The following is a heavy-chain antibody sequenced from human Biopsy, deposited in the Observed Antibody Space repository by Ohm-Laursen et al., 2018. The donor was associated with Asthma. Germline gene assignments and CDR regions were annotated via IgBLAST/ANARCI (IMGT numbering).Heavy chain of an antibody. J-gene: IGHJ4*02. D-gene: IGHD2-2*01. CDR3: ARKAGSCISRTCYSLDF. CDR2: INSVFGTT. Sequence: SVKVSCKSLGGTFNTYVIGWVRQAPGQELEWMGGINSVFGTTTYPQKFQDRVTITADDSTSTVYMELSSLRSEDTAVYYCARKAGSCISRTCYSLDFWDQGTLVTVSS. CDR1: GGTFNTYV. V-gene: IGHV1-69*13.